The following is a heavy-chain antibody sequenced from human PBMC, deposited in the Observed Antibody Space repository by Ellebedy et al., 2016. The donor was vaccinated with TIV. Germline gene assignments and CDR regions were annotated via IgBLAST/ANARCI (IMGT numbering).Heavy chain of an antibody. D-gene: IGHD5-12*01. CDR2: IYQDGSVQ. CDR3: ARRGSYSDYAVQINSWFDT. J-gene: IGHJ5*02. Sequence: PGGSLRLSCAASGFSFRSYWMTWVRQAPGKGLQWVANIYQDGSVQYYVDSVKGRFTISRDNADNSLFLQMNSLRAEDTAVYYCARRGSYSDYAVQINSWFDTWGRGTLVAVSS. CDR1: GFSFRSYW. V-gene: IGHV3-7*01.